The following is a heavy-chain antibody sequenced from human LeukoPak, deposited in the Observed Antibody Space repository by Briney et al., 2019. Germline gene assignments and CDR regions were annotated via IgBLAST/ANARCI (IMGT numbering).Heavy chain of an antibody. D-gene: IGHD1-1*01. Sequence: GGSLRLSCAASGFTFSTYWMHWVRQAPGKGLVSVSRINSDGSSTSYADPVKGRFTISRDNAKNTLYLQVNSLRPEDTAVYYCARDNNDAFDIWGQGTMVTVSS. V-gene: IGHV3-74*01. CDR2: INSDGSST. J-gene: IGHJ3*02. CDR1: GFTFSTYW. CDR3: ARDNNDAFDI.